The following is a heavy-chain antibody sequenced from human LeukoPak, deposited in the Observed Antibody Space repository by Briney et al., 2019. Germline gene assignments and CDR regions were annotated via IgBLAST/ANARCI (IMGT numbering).Heavy chain of an antibody. CDR2: ILYTGSA. J-gene: IGHJ4*02. D-gene: IGHD4-23*01. Sequence: PSETLSLTCTVSGGSITNTNYYWGWLRQPPGRGLEWIGSILYTGSAYYNSSLKSRATISVDTSKNQFSLTLISVTAAGTALYFCARPRRTAVVTSDYDFWGQGTLVTVSS. CDR1: GGSITNTNYY. V-gene: IGHV4-39*01. CDR3: ARPRRTAVVTSDYDF.